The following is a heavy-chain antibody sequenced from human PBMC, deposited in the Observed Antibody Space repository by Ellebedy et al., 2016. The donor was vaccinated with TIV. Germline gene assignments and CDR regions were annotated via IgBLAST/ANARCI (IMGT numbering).Heavy chain of an antibody. Sequence: AASVKVSCKASGYTFTDYYTHWMRQAPGQGPEWMAWINLKSGETRYAQKFQGRVTVTRDTAITTTYMELTRLTSDDTAVYYCARDSISAPGLSVDIWGQGTMVTVSS. V-gene: IGHV1-2*02. D-gene: IGHD6-13*01. CDR1: GYTFTDYY. CDR3: ARDSISAPGLSVDI. J-gene: IGHJ3*02. CDR2: INLKSGET.